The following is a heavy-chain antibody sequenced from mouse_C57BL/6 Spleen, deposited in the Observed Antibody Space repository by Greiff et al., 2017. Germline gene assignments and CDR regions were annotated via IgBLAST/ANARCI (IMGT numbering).Heavy chain of an antibody. V-gene: IGHV1-76*01. J-gene: IGHJ4*01. Sequence: VQLQQSGAELVRPGASVKLSCKASGYTFPDYYINWVKQRPGQGLEWIARIYPGSGNTYYNEKFKGKATLTAEKSSSTAYMQRSSLTSEDSAVYFCARSSYYYAMDYWGQGTSVTVSS. CDR2: IYPGSGNT. CDR1: GYTFPDYY. D-gene: IGHD6-1*01. CDR3: ARSSYYYAMDY.